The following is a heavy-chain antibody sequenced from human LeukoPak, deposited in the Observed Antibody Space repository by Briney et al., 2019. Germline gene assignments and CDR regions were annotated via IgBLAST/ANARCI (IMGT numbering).Heavy chain of an antibody. J-gene: IGHJ4*02. CDR1: GFTVSSYA. CDR2: ISGSGVST. Sequence: WGSLTLSCAASGFTVSSYAMSWVRQAPGKGLEWVSAISGSGVSTYYADSGRGRLTIARDNPKNTLYLQMNSLRAEDTAVYYCAKGGLYIVVVTAIHWWGQGALVTVSS. D-gene: IGHD2-21*02. CDR3: AKGGLYIVVVTAIHW. V-gene: IGHV3-23*01.